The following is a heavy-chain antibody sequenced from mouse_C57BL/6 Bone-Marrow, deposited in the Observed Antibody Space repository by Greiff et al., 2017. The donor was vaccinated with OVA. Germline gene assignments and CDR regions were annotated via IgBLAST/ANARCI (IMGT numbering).Heavy chain of an antibody. CDR1: GYTFTSYW. Sequence: QVQLQQPGAELVRPGTSVTLSCKASGYTFTSYWMHWVQQRPGQGLEWLGVIDPSDSYTNYNQKFKGKGTLTVDTSSSTAYMQLSSLTSEDSAVYYCARYYDYEGFFFAYWGQGTLVTVSA. V-gene: IGHV1-59*01. CDR2: IDPSDSYT. J-gene: IGHJ3*01. CDR3: ARYYDYEGFFFAY. D-gene: IGHD2-4*01.